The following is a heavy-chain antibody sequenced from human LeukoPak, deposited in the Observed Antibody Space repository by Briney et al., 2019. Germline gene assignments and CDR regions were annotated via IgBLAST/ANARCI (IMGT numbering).Heavy chain of an antibody. CDR2: IYSDGST. CDR1: GFTVSSNY. CDR3: AKSIVRLGQLDPFDY. Sequence: PGGSLRLSCAASGFTVSSNYMSWVRQAPGKGLEWVSVIYSDGSTYYADSVKDRFTLSRDNSKNTLYLQMNSLRAEDTAVYCCAKSIVRLGQLDPFDYWGQGTLVTVSS. D-gene: IGHD6-13*01. J-gene: IGHJ4*02. V-gene: IGHV3-53*01.